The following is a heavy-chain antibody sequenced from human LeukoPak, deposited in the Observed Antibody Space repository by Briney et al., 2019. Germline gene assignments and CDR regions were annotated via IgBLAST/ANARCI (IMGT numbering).Heavy chain of an antibody. CDR3: ARLTRLSTSPDRYYLDY. J-gene: IGHJ4*02. CDR2: IYTGGGT. Sequence: SESLSLTCTVSGDSLSSYYWSWIRQPPGKGLEWIGYIYTGGGTNYIPSLKGRVTISTDTSKNQFSLKLSSVTAADSAVYYCARLTRLSTSPDRYYLDYWGQGTLVTVSS. D-gene: IGHD6-6*01. CDR1: GDSLSSYY. V-gene: IGHV4-4*09.